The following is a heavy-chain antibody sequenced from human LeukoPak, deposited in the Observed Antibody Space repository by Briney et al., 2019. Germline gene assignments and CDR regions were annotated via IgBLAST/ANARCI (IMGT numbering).Heavy chain of an antibody. J-gene: IGHJ6*03. CDR3: ASRDCSSTSCLDYYYYMDV. Sequence: SETLSLTCTVSGGSISSYYWSWIRQPPGKGLEWIGYIYYSGSTNYNPSLKSRVTISVDTSKNQFSLKLSSVTAADTAVYYCASRDCSSTSCLDYYYYMDVWGKGTTVTVSS. CDR2: IYYSGST. CDR1: GGSISSYY. D-gene: IGHD2-2*01. V-gene: IGHV4-59*01.